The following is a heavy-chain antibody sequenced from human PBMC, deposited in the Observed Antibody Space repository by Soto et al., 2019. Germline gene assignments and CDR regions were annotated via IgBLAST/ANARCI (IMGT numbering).Heavy chain of an antibody. CDR2: IYYSGST. V-gene: IGHV4-59*01. CDR1: GGSISSYY. CDR3: ARLRGHGAFDI. Sequence: SETLSLTCTVSGGSISSYYWSWIRQPPGKGLEWIGYIYYSGSTNYNPSLKSRVTISVDTSKNQFSLKLSSVTAVDTAVYYCARLRGHGAFDIWGQGTMVTVSS. J-gene: IGHJ3*02.